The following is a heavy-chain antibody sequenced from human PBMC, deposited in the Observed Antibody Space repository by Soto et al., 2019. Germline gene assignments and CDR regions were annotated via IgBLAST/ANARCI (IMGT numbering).Heavy chain of an antibody. J-gene: IGHJ6*02. CDR3: ARHYDSSGYYGMDV. CDR1: GYSFTSYW. D-gene: IGHD3-22*01. CDR2: IYPGDSDT. Sequence: DSLTISGKGSGYSFTSYWIGLVRQMPGKGLEWMGIIYPGDSDTRYSPSFQGQVTISADKSISTAYLQWSSLKASDTAMYYCARHYDSSGYYGMDVWGQGTTVTVSS. V-gene: IGHV5-51*01.